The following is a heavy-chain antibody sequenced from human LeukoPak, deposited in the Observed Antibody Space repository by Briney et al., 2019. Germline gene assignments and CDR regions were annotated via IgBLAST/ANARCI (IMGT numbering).Heavy chain of an antibody. D-gene: IGHD2-2*03. Sequence: PGRSLRLSCAASGFTFDDYAMHWVRQAPGKGLEWVSGISWNSGSIGYADSVKGRFTISRDNSKNTLYLQMNSLRAEDTAVYYCAKDLGWAPFDYWGQGTLVTVSS. CDR1: GFTFDDYA. CDR3: AKDLGWAPFDY. CDR2: ISWNSGSI. V-gene: IGHV3-9*01. J-gene: IGHJ4*02.